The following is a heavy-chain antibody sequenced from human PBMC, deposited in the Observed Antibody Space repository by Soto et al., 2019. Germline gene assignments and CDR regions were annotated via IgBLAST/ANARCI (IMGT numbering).Heavy chain of an antibody. CDR2: IIPAFGTT. CDR3: ARDGGFGEFKY. V-gene: IGHV1-69*18. Sequence: QVQLVQSGAELKKPGSSVKVSCKASGDTFSGYPINWVRQAPGEGLEWMGRIIPAFGTTNDAQRFEGRVTFTADESTNTAYMELRGLVSDDTAVYYCARDGGFGEFKYWGPGTLVTVSS. D-gene: IGHD3-10*01. J-gene: IGHJ4*02. CDR1: GDTFSGYP.